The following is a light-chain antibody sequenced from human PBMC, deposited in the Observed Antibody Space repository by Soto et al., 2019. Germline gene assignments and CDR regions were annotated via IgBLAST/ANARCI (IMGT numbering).Light chain of an antibody. CDR1: QNVFYSSNNKNY. V-gene: IGKV4-1*01. J-gene: IGKJ4*01. CDR2: WAS. Sequence: DIVMTQSPDSLAVSLGERATINCKSSQNVFYSSNNKNYLAWYQHKPGQPPKLLIYWASTRESGVPDRFSGSGSGTDFTLTISSLQAEDVAVYYCQQYFSAPLTFGGGTKVDIK. CDR3: QQYFSAPLT.